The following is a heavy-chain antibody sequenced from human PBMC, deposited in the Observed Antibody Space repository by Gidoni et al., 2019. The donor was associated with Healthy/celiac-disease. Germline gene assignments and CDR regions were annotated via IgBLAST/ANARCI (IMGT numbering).Heavy chain of an antibody. CDR3: ATQSAPALRHDAFDI. D-gene: IGHD2-15*01. Sequence: QVQLVESGGGVVQPGRSLRLSCAASGFTFSSYAMHWVRQAPGKGLEWVAVISYDGSNKYYADSVKGRFTISRDNSKNTLYLQMNSLRAEDTAVYYCATQSAPALRHDAFDIWGQGTMVTVSS. CDR1: GFTFSSYA. V-gene: IGHV3-30-3*01. CDR2: ISYDGSNK. J-gene: IGHJ3*02.